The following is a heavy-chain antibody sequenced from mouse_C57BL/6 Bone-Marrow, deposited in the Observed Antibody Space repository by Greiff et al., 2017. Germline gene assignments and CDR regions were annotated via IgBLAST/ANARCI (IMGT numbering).Heavy chain of an antibody. Sequence: EVQLQQSGAELVRPGASVKLSCTASGFNIKDDYMHWVKQRPEQGLEWIGWIDPENGDTEYASKFQGKATITADTSSNTAYLQLSSLTSEDNAVYYCTTDWDWFAYWGQGTLVTVSA. CDR1: GFNIKDDY. V-gene: IGHV14-4*01. D-gene: IGHD4-1*01. CDR3: TTDWDWFAY. J-gene: IGHJ3*01. CDR2: IDPENGDT.